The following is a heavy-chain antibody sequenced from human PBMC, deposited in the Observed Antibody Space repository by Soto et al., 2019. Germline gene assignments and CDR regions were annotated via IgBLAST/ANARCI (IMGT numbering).Heavy chain of an antibody. CDR2: ISSSGTTI. CDR3: ARGPYDYVWGSDPPHFDY. Sequence: QVQLVESGGGLVKPGGSLRLSCVASGFTFSDYYMSWIRQAPGKGLEWVSYISSSGTTIYYADSVKGRFTISRDNAKNSLYLQMNRLRAEDAAVYYCARGPYDYVWGSDPPHFDYWGQGTLVTVSS. J-gene: IGHJ4*02. D-gene: IGHD3-16*02. CDR1: GFTFSDYY. V-gene: IGHV3-11*01.